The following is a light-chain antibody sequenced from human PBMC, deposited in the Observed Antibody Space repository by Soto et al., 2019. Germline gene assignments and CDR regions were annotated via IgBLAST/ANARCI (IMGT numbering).Light chain of an antibody. J-gene: IGKJ4*01. V-gene: IGKV3-20*01. Sequence: EIVLTQSPGTLSLSPGDRATLSCRASQSVSNNYLAWCQQKPGQAPRLLIYGTSNRATGIPDRFSGSGSGTAFTLTISRLEPEEFAVYYCQQYGGLPLTFGGGTRVEIK. CDR1: QSVSNNY. CDR2: GTS. CDR3: QQYGGLPLT.